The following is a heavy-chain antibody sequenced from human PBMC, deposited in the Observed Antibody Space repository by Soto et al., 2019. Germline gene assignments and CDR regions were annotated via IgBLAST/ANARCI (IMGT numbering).Heavy chain of an antibody. Sequence: GSLSLSCAASGFTFSSYWMSWVRQAPWKGLEWVANIKQDGSDKYYVYSLKGRVTTPRDNAKTSLYLQMNSLRVDDRAFYYGARDREPNPPDYGGQGTLVTGPS. CDR1: GFTFSSYW. CDR3: ARDREPNPPDY. V-gene: IGHV3-7*01. J-gene: IGHJ4*02. CDR2: IKQDGSDK.